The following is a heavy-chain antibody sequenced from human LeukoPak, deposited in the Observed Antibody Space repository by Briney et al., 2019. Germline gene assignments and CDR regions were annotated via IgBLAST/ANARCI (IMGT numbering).Heavy chain of an antibody. CDR1: GYTFTSYG. Sequence: ASVKVSCKASGYTFTSYGISWVRQAPGQGLEWMGWISAYNGNTNYAQKLQGRVTMTTDTSTSTVYMELSSLRSEDTAVYYCARDEGSGRSNNWFDPWGQGTLVTVSS. CDR3: ARDEGSGRSNNWFDP. CDR2: ISAYNGNT. V-gene: IGHV1-18*01. D-gene: IGHD3-10*01. J-gene: IGHJ5*02.